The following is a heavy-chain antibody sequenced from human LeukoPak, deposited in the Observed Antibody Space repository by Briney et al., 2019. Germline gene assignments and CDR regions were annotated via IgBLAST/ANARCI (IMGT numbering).Heavy chain of an antibody. CDR1: GFTVSSNY. Sequence: GGSLTLSCAASGFTVSSNYMSWVRQAPGKGLEWVSVIYSGGSTYYADSVKGRFTISRDNSKNTLYLQMNSLRAEDTAVYYCARVGGRVATIDYWGQGTLVTVSS. V-gene: IGHV3-66*01. CDR2: IYSGGST. J-gene: IGHJ4*02. CDR3: ARVGGRVATIDY. D-gene: IGHD5-24*01.